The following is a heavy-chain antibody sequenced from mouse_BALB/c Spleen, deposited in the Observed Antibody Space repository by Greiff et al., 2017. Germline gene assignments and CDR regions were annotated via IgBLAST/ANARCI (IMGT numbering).Heavy chain of an antibody. V-gene: IGHV5-4*02. CDR3: ARGGAMDY. J-gene: IGHJ4*01. CDR1: GFTFSDYY. CDR2: ISDGGSYT. Sequence: EVKLMESGGGLVKPGGSLKLSCAASGFTFSDYYMYWVRQTPEKRLEWVATISDGGSYTYYPDSVKGRFTISRDNAKNNLYLQMSSLKSEDTAMYYCARGGAMDYWGQGTSVTVSS.